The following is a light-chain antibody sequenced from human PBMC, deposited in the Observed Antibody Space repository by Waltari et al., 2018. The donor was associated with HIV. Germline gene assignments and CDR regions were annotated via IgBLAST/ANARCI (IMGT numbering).Light chain of an antibody. CDR3: HSYDRSNLWV. Sequence: NFMLTQPPSVSSSPGKPVTISCPRTRGNIATNYVTWFQKRPGSPPTVLILEDNEKRPGVPDRFSGSIDSSSNSASLTISGLQAEDEAEYYCHSYDRSNLWVFGGGTKLTVL. J-gene: IGLJ3*02. CDR2: EDN. V-gene: IGLV6-57*01. CDR1: RGNIATNY.